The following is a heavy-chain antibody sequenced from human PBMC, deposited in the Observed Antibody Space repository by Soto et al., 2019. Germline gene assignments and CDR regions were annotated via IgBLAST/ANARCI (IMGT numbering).Heavy chain of an antibody. CDR2: ISGSGDDT. V-gene: IGHV3-23*01. D-gene: IGHD5-18*01. CDR3: AGPGYSSQDY. CDR1: GFTFSSFA. J-gene: IGHJ4*02. Sequence: WGSLRLSCAASGFTFSSFALSWVRQAPGKGLEWVSAISGSGDDTDYADSVKGRFTISRDNSKNTLYLQMNSLRAEDTAVYHCAGPGYSSQDYWGQGALVTVSS.